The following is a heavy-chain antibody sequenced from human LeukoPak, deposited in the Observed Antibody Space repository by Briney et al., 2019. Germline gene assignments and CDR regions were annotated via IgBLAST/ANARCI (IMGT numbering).Heavy chain of an antibody. J-gene: IGHJ3*02. Sequence: SETLSLTCTVSGYSISSGYYWGWIRQPPGKGLEWIGSIYHSGSTYYNPSLKSRVTISVDTSKNQFSLKLSSVTAADTAVYYCARALQPGVYAFDIWGQGTMVTVSS. CDR2: IYHSGST. D-gene: IGHD6-13*01. CDR1: GYSISSGYY. V-gene: IGHV4-38-2*02. CDR3: ARALQPGVYAFDI.